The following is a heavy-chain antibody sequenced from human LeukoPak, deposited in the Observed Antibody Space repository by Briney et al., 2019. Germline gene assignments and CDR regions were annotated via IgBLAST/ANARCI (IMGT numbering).Heavy chain of an antibody. D-gene: IGHD3-16*02. CDR3: ARDRAITFGGVIVD. V-gene: IGHV4-4*07. CDR1: GGSISSYY. J-gene: IGHJ4*02. Sequence: SETLSLTCTVSGGSISSYYWSWIRQPAGKGLEWIGRIYTSGSTNYNPSLKSRVTMSVDTSKNQFSLKLSSVTAADTAVYYCARDRAITFGGVIVDWGQGTLVTVSS. CDR2: IYTSGST.